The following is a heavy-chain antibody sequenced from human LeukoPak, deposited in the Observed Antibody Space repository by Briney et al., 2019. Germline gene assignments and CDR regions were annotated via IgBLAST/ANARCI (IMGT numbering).Heavy chain of an antibody. CDR1: GFTFSKYD. CDR2: VSDSGDQT. CDR3: AKEITLTTAYFDY. D-gene: IGHD4-17*01. Sequence: PGGSLRLSCVASGFTFSKYDMSWLRQAPGKGLEWVSGVSDSGDQTYYADSVRARFTISRDNSKNTLYLQVNSLRAEDTALYYCAKEITLTTAYFDYWGQGTLVTVSS. J-gene: IGHJ4*02. V-gene: IGHV3-23*01.